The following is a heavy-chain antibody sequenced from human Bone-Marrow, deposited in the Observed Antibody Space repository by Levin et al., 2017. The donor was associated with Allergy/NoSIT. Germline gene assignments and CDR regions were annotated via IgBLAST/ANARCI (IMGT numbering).Heavy chain of an antibody. CDR1: GFTFNDYT. CDR2: ISWDASTT. D-gene: IGHD6-19*01. Sequence: QPGESLKISCAASGFTFNDYTMHWVRQAPQRGLEWVSLISWDASTTYYADSVRGRFTISRDNSKNALYLQMNSLTTEDTALYYCAKDLSPRIAVTGNIEYWGQGTLVTVSS. CDR3: AKDLSPRIAVTGNIEY. V-gene: IGHV3-43*01. J-gene: IGHJ4*02.